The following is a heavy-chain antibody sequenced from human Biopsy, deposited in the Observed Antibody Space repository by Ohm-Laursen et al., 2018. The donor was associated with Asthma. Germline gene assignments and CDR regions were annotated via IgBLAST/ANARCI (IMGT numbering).Heavy chain of an antibody. CDR1: GYPLTSYY. J-gene: IGHJ4*02. V-gene: IGHV1-69*13. CDR2: IIPIFGTA. D-gene: IGHD2-21*01. Sequence: SVKVSCKASGYPLTSYYMHWVRQAPGQGLEWMGGIIPIFGTANYAQKFQGRVTITADDSTSTVYMELSSLRSEDTAMYYCARSYCVGDCFSPFDYWGQGTLVTVSS. CDR3: ARSYCVGDCFSPFDY.